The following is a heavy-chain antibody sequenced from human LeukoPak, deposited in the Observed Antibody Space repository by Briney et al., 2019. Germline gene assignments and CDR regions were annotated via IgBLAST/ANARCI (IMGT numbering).Heavy chain of an antibody. Sequence: ASVKVSCKVSGYTLTELSMHWVRQAPGKGLEWMGGFDPEDGETIYAQKFQGRVTMTEDTSTDTAYMELSSLRSEDTAVYYCATVDYDSSGYSMAYYFDYWGQGTLVTVSS. CDR2: FDPEDGET. J-gene: IGHJ4*02. CDR3: ATVDYDSSGYSMAYYFDY. CDR1: GYTLTELS. D-gene: IGHD3-22*01. V-gene: IGHV1-24*01.